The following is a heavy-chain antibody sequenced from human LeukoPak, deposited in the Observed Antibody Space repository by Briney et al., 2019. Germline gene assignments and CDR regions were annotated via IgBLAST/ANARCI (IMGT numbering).Heavy chain of an antibody. Sequence: GGSLRLSCAASGFTFSSYNMNWVRQAPGKGLEWVSYISNNGGSKYYADSVKGRFTISRDNAKNSLYLQMNSLRAEDTAVYYCVRDFLEDTQWSQGTLVTVSS. J-gene: IGHJ4*02. V-gene: IGHV3-48*01. CDR2: ISNNGGSK. D-gene: IGHD2-15*01. CDR1: GFTFSSYN. CDR3: VRDFLEDTQ.